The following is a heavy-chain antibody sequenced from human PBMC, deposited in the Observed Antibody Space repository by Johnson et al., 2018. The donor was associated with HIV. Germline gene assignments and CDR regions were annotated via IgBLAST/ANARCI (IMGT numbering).Heavy chain of an antibody. CDR3: ARLGIAAARGAFDI. J-gene: IGHJ3*02. D-gene: IGHD6-13*01. Sequence: MLLVESGGGLVQPGGSLRLSCAASGFTFSSYWMSWVRQAPGKGLEWVANIKQDGSEKYYVDSVKGRFTISRDNAKNSLYLQMNSLRAEDTAVYYCARLGIAAARGAFDIWGQGKMVTVSS. CDR2: IKQDGSEK. V-gene: IGHV3-7*01. CDR1: GFTFSSYW.